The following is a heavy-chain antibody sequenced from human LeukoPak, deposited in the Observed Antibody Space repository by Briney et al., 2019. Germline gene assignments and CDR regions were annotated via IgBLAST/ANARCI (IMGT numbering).Heavy chain of an antibody. CDR3: ARIIGYPGPFDY. Sequence: GGSLRLSCAASGFTFSSYEMNWVRQAPGKGLEWVSYISSSGNTMYYADSVKGRFTISRDNAKNSLYLQMNSLRADDTAVYYCARIIGYPGPFDYWGQGTLVTVSS. D-gene: IGHD3-10*01. CDR1: GFTFSSYE. V-gene: IGHV3-48*03. CDR2: ISSSGNTM. J-gene: IGHJ4*02.